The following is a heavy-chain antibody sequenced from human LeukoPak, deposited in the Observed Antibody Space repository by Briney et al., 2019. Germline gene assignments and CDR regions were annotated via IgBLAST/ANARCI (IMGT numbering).Heavy chain of an antibody. J-gene: IGHJ3*02. CDR2: ASHSWST. Sequence: SETLSLTCTVSGGSINNYYWSWIRQPPGKGLEWIGYASHSWSTNSSPSLKSRVSISVDTSKNQISLKLSSVTAADTAVYYCARDTFYHDSSDYYEDVFDSWGQGTMVTVSS. D-gene: IGHD3-22*01. CDR1: GGSINNYY. CDR3: ARDTFYHDSSDYYEDVFDS. V-gene: IGHV4-59*01.